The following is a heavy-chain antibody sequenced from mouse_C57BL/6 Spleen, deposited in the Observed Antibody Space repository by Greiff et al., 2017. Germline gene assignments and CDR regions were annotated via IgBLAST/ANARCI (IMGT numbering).Heavy chain of an antibody. D-gene: IGHD2-4*01. CDR3: APIYYDYDGDYYAMDY. J-gene: IGHJ4*01. Sequence: QVQLQQPGAELVKPGASVKLSCKASGYTFTSYWMHWVKQRPGQGLEWIGMIHPNSGSTNYNEKFKSKATLTVDKSSSTAYMQLSSLTSEDSAVYYGAPIYYDYDGDYYAMDYWGQGTSVTVSS. CDR2: IHPNSGST. V-gene: IGHV1-64*01. CDR1: GYTFTSYW.